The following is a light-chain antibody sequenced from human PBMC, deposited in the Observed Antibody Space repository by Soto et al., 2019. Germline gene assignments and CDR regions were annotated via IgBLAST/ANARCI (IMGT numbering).Light chain of an antibody. V-gene: IGLV4-69*01. J-gene: IGLJ3*02. Sequence: LGASVKLTCTLRSGYSTYAIAWHQQQSEKGPRFLMKINYDGTHSKGDGFFDRFSGSSSGAERHLTISSLQSEDEADYYCQSLGTGIQVFGGGTKLTVL. CDR2: INYDGTH. CDR1: SGYSTYA. CDR3: QSLGTGIQV.